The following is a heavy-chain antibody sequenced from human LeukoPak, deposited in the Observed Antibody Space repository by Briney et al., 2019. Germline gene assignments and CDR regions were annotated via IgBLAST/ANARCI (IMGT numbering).Heavy chain of an antibody. CDR1: GGSIGIYY. V-gene: IGHV4-59*01. CDR2: IYHSGDT. CDR3: ARASYYYGSGSFDY. J-gene: IGHJ4*02. D-gene: IGHD3-10*01. Sequence: SETLSLTCSVSGGSIGIYYWSWIRQPPGKGLEWIGYIYHSGDTNYNPSLKSRVTISVDTSKNQFSLRVSSVTAADTAVYYCARASYYYGSGSFDYWGQGTLVTVSS.